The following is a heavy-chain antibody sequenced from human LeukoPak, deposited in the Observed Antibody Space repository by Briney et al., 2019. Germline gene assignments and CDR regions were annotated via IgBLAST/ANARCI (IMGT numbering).Heavy chain of an antibody. CDR3: ARGVTTIFGVVPLDY. Sequence: SETLSLTCTVSGGSISSSSYYWGWIRQPPGKGLEWIGSIYYSGSTYYNPSLKSRVTISVDTSKNQFSLKLSSVTAADTAVYYCARGVTTIFGVVPLDYWGQRTLVTVSS. CDR2: IYYSGST. CDR1: GGSISSSSYY. V-gene: IGHV4-39*01. D-gene: IGHD3-3*01. J-gene: IGHJ4*02.